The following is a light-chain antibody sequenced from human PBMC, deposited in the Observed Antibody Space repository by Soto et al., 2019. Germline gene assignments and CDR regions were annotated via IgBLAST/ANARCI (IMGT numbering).Light chain of an antibody. CDR1: QSVSTY. CDR3: QQYNDWPLT. V-gene: IGKV3-11*01. J-gene: IGKJ4*01. Sequence: EIVLTQSPATLSLSPGERATLSCRASQSVSTYLAWFQQKPGQAPRLLIYDASTRATGIPARFSGSGSGTDFTLTISSPQSEDFAVYYCQQYNDWPLTFGGGTKVDIK. CDR2: DAS.